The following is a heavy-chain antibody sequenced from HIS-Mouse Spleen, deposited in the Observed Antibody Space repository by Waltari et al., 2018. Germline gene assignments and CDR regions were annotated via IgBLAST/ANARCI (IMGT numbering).Heavy chain of an antibody. Sequence: QVQLQQWGAGLLKPSETLSLTCAVYGGSFSGYYWSWIRQPPGKGLEWIGEINHRGSTNYTPSLKSRVTISVDTSKNQFSLKLSSVTAADTAVYYCARMGPASGSYGDYWGQGTLVTVSS. CDR2: INHRGST. CDR1: GGSFSGYY. V-gene: IGHV4-34*01. D-gene: IGHD1-26*01. CDR3: ARMGPASGSYGDY. J-gene: IGHJ4*02.